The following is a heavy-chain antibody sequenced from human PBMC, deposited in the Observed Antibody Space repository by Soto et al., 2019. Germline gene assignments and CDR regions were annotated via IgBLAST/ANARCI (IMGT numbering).Heavy chain of an antibody. CDR3: ARSLTEGYCTITGCYTRPLYGMDV. V-gene: IGHV1-2*02. CDR1: GYTFSGYY. CDR2: INPNSGGT. D-gene: IGHD2-2*02. Sequence: SVKVSCKASGYTFSGYYIHWLRQAPGQGLEWMGWINPNSGGTNYAQKFQGRVTVTRDTPTSTAYMELSRLTSDDTAVYYCARSLTEGYCTITGCYTRPLYGMDVWGQGTTVTLSS. J-gene: IGHJ6*02.